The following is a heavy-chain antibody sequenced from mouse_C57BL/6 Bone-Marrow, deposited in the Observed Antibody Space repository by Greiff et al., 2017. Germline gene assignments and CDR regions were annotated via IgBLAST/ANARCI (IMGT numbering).Heavy chain of an antibody. V-gene: IGHV1-55*01. CDR2: IYPTSGRT. Sequence: QVQLQQPGAELVKPGASVKMSCKASGYTFTSYWITWVKQRPGQGLEWIGDIYPTSGRTNYNEKFKSKAILTVDTSSNTAYMQLSSLTSEDSAVFDCARSGTLRRSFDYWGPGTTLTVSS. CDR1: GYTFTSYW. D-gene: IGHD2-14*01. J-gene: IGHJ2*01. CDR3: ARSGTLRRSFDY.